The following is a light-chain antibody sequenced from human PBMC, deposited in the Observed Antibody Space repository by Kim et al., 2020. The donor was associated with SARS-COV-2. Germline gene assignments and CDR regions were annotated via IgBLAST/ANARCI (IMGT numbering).Light chain of an antibody. J-gene: IGKJ2*01. CDR1: QSVNNNY. CDR2: GAS. V-gene: IGKV3-20*01. CDR3: HQYGNSPYT. Sequence: EIVLTQSPGTLSLSPGERATLSCRASQSVNNNYLAWYQQKPGQAPRLLIYGASTRATGTPDTFSGSGSVTDFTLTISRLESEDFAVYYCHQYGNSPYTFGQGTKVDIK.